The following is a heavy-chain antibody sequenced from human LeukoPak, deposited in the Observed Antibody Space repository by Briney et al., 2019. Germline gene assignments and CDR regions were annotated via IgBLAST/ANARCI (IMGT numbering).Heavy chain of an antibody. Sequence: SETLSLTYAVYGGSFSGYYWSWICQPPGKGLEWIGEINHSGSTNYNPSLKSRVTISVDTSKNQFSLKLSSVTAADTAVYYCASTTMGTYYFDYWGRGTLVTVSS. V-gene: IGHV4-34*01. CDR1: GGSFSGYY. D-gene: IGHD5-18*01. CDR2: INHSGST. J-gene: IGHJ4*02. CDR3: ASTTMGTYYFDY.